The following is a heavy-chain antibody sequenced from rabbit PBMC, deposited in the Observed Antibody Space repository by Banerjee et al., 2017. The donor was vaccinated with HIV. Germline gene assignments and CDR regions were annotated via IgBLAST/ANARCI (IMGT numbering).Heavy chain of an antibody. D-gene: IGHD2-1*01. CDR1: GIDFNNFA. J-gene: IGHJ4*01. CDR2: IYGGSSGDT. Sequence: QQQLEESGGGLVKPGGTLTLTCKASGIDFNNFAISWVRQAPGKGLEWIALIYGGSSGDTYYANWAKGRFTISKTSSTTVTLQMTGLTAADTATYFCARDDVGDGVYTFKLWGQGTLVTVS. V-gene: IGHV1S45*01. CDR3: ARDDVGDGVYTFKL.